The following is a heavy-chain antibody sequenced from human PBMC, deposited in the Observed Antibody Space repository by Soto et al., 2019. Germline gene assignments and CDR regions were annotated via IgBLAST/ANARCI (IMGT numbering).Heavy chain of an antibody. CDR3: AGPNTVTKYAFDI. Sequence: GESLKISCKGSGYSFTSYWIGWVRQMPGKGLEWMGIIYPFYSDTRYSPSFQGQVTISADKSISTAYLQWSRMKASDNAMYYCAGPNTVTKYAFDIWGQGTRVTVS. J-gene: IGHJ3*02. CDR2: IYPFYSDT. D-gene: IGHD4-17*01. V-gene: IGHV5-51*01. CDR1: GYSFTSYW.